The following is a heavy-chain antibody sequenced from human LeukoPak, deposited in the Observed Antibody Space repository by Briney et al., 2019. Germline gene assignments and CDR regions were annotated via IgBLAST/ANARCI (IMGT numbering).Heavy chain of an antibody. D-gene: IGHD3-22*01. Sequence: ASGKVSCKASGYTFTSYGISWVRQASGQWLEWMGWISTYNGNTNSAQKLQGRVTMTTDTSTSTAYMELRSLRSDDTAVYYCARATARPYEWFGPWGQGTLVTVSS. CDR2: ISTYNGNT. CDR3: ARATARPYEWFGP. J-gene: IGHJ5*02. CDR1: GYTFTSYG. V-gene: IGHV1-18*01.